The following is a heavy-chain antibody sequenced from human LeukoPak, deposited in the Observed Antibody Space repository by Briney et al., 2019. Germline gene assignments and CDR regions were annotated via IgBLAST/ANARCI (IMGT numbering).Heavy chain of an antibody. CDR2: ISGSGGST. D-gene: IGHD2/OR15-2a*01. CDR1: GFTFSSYS. V-gene: IGHV3-23*01. CDR3: ARDNMSAFDI. Sequence: PGGSLRLSCAASGFTFSSYSMNWVRQAPGKGLEWVSAISGSGGSTYYADSVKGRFTISRDNSKNTLYLQMNSLRAEDTAVYYCARDNMSAFDIWGQGTMVTVSS. J-gene: IGHJ3*02.